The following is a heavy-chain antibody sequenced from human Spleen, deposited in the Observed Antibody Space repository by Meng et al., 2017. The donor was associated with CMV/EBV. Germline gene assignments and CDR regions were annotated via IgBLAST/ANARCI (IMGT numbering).Heavy chain of an antibody. CDR3: AKDVLGRLLSGYFDY. D-gene: IGHD2-2*01. CDR1: GFTFSSYA. V-gene: IGHV3-23*01. CDR2: IRGSGGST. J-gene: IGHJ4*02. Sequence: GESLKISCAASGFTFSSYAMSGVRQVPGKGLEWVSAIRGSGGSTYYADSVKGRFTISRDNSKNTLYLQMNSLRATDTALYYCAKDVLGRLLSGYFDYWGQGTLVTVSS.